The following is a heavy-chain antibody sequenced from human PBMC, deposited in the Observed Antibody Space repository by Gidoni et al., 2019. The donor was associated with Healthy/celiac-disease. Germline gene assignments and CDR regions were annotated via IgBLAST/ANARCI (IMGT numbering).Heavy chain of an antibody. CDR3: ARDPSGSWRQMVYGEYYYGMDV. CDR2: ISAYNGNT. Sequence: QVQLVQSGAEVKKPGASVKVSCKASGYTFTSYGISWVRQAPGQGLEWMGWISAYNGNTNYAQKLQGRVTMTTDTSTSTAYMELRSLRSDDTAVYYCARDPSGSWRQMVYGEYYYGMDVWGQGTTVTVSS. V-gene: IGHV1-18*01. J-gene: IGHJ6*02. D-gene: IGHD2-8*01. CDR1: GYTFTSYG.